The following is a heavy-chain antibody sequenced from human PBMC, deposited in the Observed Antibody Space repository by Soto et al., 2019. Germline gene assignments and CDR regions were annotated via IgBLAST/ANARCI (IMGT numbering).Heavy chain of an antibody. V-gene: IGHV3-33*01. J-gene: IGHJ3*02. D-gene: IGHD3-10*01. CDR3: ARDNIHITMVRGVIIVGAFDI. CDR1: GFTFSSYG. Sequence: GGSLRLSCAASGFTFSSYGMHWVRQAPGKGLEWVAVIWYDGSNKYYADSVKGRFTISRDNSKNTLYLQMNSLRDEDTAVYYCARDNIHITMVRGVIIVGAFDIWGQGTMVTVSS. CDR2: IWYDGSNK.